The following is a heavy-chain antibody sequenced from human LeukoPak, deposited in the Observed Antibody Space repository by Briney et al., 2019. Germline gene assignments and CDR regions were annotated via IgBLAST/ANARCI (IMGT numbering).Heavy chain of an antibody. Sequence: PGGSLSLSCAASGFTFSSYWMSWVRQAPGKGLEWVANIEQDGSEKYYVDSVKGRFTISRDNAKNSLYLQMNSLRAEDTAVYYCARDQDYVWGSYRPYYFDYWGQGTLVTVSS. CDR1: GFTFSSYW. CDR2: IEQDGSEK. D-gene: IGHD3-16*02. J-gene: IGHJ4*02. V-gene: IGHV3-7*01. CDR3: ARDQDYVWGSYRPYYFDY.